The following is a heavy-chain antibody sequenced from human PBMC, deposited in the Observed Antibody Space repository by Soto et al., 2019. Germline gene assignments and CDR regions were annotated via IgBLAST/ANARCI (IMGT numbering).Heavy chain of an antibody. CDR2: ISAYNGNT. CDR1: GFTFTTYG. V-gene: IGHV1-18*01. Sequence: QVQLVQSGAEVKKSGASVKVSCKASGFTFTTYGFSWVRQAPGQGLEWMGWISAYNGNTNYIQKVQGRVTMTTDTSASTAYMELRSLRSDDTAVYYCARGRYCTSTSCSLGVEFGYWGQGTLVTVSS. J-gene: IGHJ4*02. CDR3: ARGRYCTSTSCSLGVEFGY. D-gene: IGHD2-2*01.